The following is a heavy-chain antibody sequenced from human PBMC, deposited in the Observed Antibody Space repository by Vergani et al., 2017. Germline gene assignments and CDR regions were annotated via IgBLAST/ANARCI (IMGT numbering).Heavy chain of an antibody. J-gene: IGHJ3*02. Sequence: QVQLVQSGAEGKKPGSSGKVSCKASGGPFKNSAFSWVGQVPGQGLEWMGRIITFFGTTDYAQKFQGRFTIIADEFTKTVDMQLSNLSSEDTAVYYCARDRNIVVVPAANPAFDIWGQGTMVTVSS. D-gene: IGHD2-2*01. CDR1: GGPFKNSA. CDR2: IITFFGTT. V-gene: IGHV1-69*15. CDR3: ARDRNIVVVPAANPAFDI.